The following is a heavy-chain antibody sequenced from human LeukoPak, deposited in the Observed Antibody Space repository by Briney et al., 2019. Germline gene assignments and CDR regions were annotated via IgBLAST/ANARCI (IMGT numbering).Heavy chain of an antibody. J-gene: IGHJ4*02. V-gene: IGHV1-69*01. CDR3: ARDYAYYDFWSGYPPFDY. CDR2: IIPIFGTA. Sequence: GSSVKVSCKASGGTFSSYAISWVRQAPGQGLEWMGGIIPIFGTANYAQKFQGRVTITADESTSTAYMELRSLRSDDTAVYYCARDYAYYDFWSGYPPFDYWGQGTLVTVSS. CDR1: GGTFSSYA. D-gene: IGHD3-3*01.